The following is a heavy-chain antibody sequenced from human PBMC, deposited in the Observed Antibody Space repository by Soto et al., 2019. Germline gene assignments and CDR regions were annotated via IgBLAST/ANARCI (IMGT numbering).Heavy chain of an antibody. J-gene: IGHJ4*02. CDR3: ARGAYDILTGYYNYYFDY. CDR1: GLTFSSCA. CDR2: ISYDGSNK. D-gene: IGHD3-9*01. V-gene: IGHV3-30-3*01. Sequence: GGSLRLSCAASGLTFSSCAMHCVRQAPGKGLEWVAVISYDGSNKYYADSVKCRFTISRDNSKNTLYLQMNRLRAEDTAVYYCARGAYDILTGYYNYYFDYWGQGALVTVSS.